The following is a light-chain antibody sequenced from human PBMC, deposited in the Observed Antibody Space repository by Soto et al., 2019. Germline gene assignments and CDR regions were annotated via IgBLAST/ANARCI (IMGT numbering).Light chain of an antibody. V-gene: IGKV2-28*01. Sequence: DLVMTQSPLSLPVTPGEPASISCRSSQSLLHSNGYNYLDWYLQKPGQSPQLLIYLGSNRASGVXDTXSGSGSGTDFTLKISRVEAEDVGVYYCMQALQTPPTFGQGTKVEIK. CDR3: MQALQTPPT. CDR2: LGS. J-gene: IGKJ1*01. CDR1: QSLLHSNGYNY.